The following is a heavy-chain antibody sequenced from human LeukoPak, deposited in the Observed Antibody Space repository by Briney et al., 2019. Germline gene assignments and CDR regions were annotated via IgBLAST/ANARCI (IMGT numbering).Heavy chain of an antibody. CDR1: GGSISSGGYY. D-gene: IGHD6-13*01. CDR2: IYYSGST. Sequence: PSQTLSLTCTVSGGSISSGGYYWSWIRQHPGKGLEWIGYIYYSGSTYYNPSLKSRVTISVDTSKNQFSLKLSSVTAADTAVYYCASQYSSSWYNSNWFDPWGQGTLVTVSS. J-gene: IGHJ5*02. CDR3: ASQYSSSWYNSNWFDP. V-gene: IGHV4-31*03.